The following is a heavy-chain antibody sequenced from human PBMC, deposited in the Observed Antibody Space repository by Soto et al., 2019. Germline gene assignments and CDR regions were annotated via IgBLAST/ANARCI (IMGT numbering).Heavy chain of an antibody. CDR2: IYYSGST. Sequence: SETLSLTCTVSGGSISSYYWSWIRQPSGKGLEWIGYIYYSGSTNYNPSLKSRVTISVDTSKNQFSLKLSSVTAADTAVYYCARVEYSYGGFDYWGQGTLVTVSS. CDR1: GGSISSYY. D-gene: IGHD5-18*01. CDR3: ARVEYSYGGFDY. V-gene: IGHV4-59*01. J-gene: IGHJ4*02.